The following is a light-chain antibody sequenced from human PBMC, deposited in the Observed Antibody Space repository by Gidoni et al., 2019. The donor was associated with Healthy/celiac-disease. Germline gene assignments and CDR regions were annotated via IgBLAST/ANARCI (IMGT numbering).Light chain of an antibody. J-gene: IGKJ1*01. CDR1: QSLVYSDGNTY. CDR2: KVS. Sequence: DVVMTQSPLSLPVTLGQPASISCRSSQSLVYSDGNTYLNWFQQRPGQSPRRLIYKVSNRDSGVPDRFSGSGSGTDFTLKISRVEAEDVGVYYCMQGTHWPKRTWTFGQGTKVEIK. V-gene: IGKV2-30*01. CDR3: MQGTHWPKRTWT.